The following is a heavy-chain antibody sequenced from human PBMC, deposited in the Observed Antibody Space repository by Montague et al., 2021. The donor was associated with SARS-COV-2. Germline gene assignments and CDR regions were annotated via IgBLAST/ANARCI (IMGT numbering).Heavy chain of an antibody. CDR2: IRQSGRT. CDR1: GGSFGDDH. CDR3: ARGHLSVSMIVVVFTSASYYFDY. V-gene: IGHV4-34*01. D-gene: IGHD3-22*01. Sequence: SETLPLTCAVYGGSFGDDHWSWIRQPPGKGLEWIGNIRQSGRTNYNPSLKSRVTISVDTSKNQFSLKLTSVTAADTGLYFCARGHLSVSMIVVVFTSASYYFDYWGQGAQVTVSS. J-gene: IGHJ4*02.